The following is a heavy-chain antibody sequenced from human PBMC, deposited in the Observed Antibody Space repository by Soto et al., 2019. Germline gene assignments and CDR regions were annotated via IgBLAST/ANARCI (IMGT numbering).Heavy chain of an antibody. CDR1: GFTFSSYS. CDR3: AGTCSTSGYEVRTGYAS. D-gene: IGHD2-2*01. J-gene: IGHJ5*02. CDR2: ISSSSSYI. V-gene: IGHV3-21*01. Sequence: PGGSLRLSCAASGFTFSSYSMNWVLQAPWKGLEWVSSISSSSSYIYYADSVKGRFTISRDNAKNSLYLQMNSLRAEDTAVYYCAGTCSTSGYEVRTGYASWGQGTLVTVSS.